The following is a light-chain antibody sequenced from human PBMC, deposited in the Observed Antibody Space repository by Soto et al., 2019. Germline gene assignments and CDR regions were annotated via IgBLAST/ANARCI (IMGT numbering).Light chain of an antibody. CDR3: QQYDNWPPIT. CDR1: QSVSRS. V-gene: IGKV3-15*01. Sequence: EIVMTQSPATLSLSPWERATLSCRPSQSVSRSLAWYQQKPGQAPRLLIYDASTRATGIPARFSGIGSGTEFILTISSLQSEDFAVYYCQQYDNWPPITFGGGTKVDIK. CDR2: DAS. J-gene: IGKJ4*01.